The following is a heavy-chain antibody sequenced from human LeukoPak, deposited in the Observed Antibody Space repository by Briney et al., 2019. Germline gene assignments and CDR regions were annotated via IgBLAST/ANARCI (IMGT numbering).Heavy chain of an antibody. CDR2: IYHSGST. D-gene: IGHD3-10*01. V-gene: IGHV4-4*02. CDR3: ASAYGSGSYHDY. J-gene: IGHJ4*02. Sequence: TAGGSLRLSCAASGFTFSSYGMSWVGQPPGKGLEWIWEIYHSGSTNYNPSLKSRVTISVDRSKNQFSLKLSSVTAADTAVYYCASAYGSGSYHDYWGQGTLVTVSS. CDR1: GFTFSSYGM.